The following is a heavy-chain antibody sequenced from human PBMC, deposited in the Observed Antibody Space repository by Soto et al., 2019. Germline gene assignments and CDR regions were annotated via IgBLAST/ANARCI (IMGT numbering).Heavy chain of an antibody. Sequence: GGSLRLSCTASGFTFGDYAMSWVRQAPGKGLEWVGFIRSKAYGGTTEYAASVKGRFTISRDDSKSIAYLQMNSLKTEDTAVYYCTRAELVPRDYYYYGMDVWGQGTTVTAP. J-gene: IGHJ6*02. CDR2: IRSKAYGGTT. D-gene: IGHD6-6*01. V-gene: IGHV3-49*04. CDR3: TRAELVPRDYYYYGMDV. CDR1: GFTFGDYA.